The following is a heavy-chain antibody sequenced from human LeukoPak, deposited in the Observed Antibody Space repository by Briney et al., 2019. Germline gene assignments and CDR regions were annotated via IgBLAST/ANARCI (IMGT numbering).Heavy chain of an antibody. CDR2: IYYIGNT. J-gene: IGHJ2*01. CDR1: GGSISSGGYY. CDR3: ASAYCGGDCTPYWYFDL. Sequence: PSETLSLTCTVSGGSISSGGYYWSWIRQPPGKGLEWIGYIYYIGNTFYNLSLKSRVTISVDTSKNQFSLKLSSVTAADTAVYYCASAYCGGDCTPYWYFDLWGRGTLVTVSS. D-gene: IGHD2-21*02. V-gene: IGHV4-30-4*01.